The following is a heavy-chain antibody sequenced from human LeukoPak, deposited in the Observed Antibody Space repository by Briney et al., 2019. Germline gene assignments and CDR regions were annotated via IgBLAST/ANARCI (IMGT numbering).Heavy chain of an antibody. CDR1: GGSFSGYY. Sequence: PSETLSLTCAVYGGSFSGYYWSWIRQPPGKGLEWIGEINHSGSTNYNPSLKSRVTISVDTSKNQFSLKLSSVTAADTAVYYCARIKLGYCSSTSCYVGTPGRRHFDYWGQGTLVTVSS. CDR3: ARIKLGYCSSTSCYVGTPGRRHFDY. D-gene: IGHD2-2*01. J-gene: IGHJ4*02. V-gene: IGHV4-34*01. CDR2: INHSGST.